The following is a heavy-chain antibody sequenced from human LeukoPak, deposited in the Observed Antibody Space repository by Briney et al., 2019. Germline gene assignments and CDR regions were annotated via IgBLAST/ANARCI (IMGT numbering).Heavy chain of an antibody. CDR3: ASPSARAGSGSY. CDR2: IYYSGST. Sequence: SETLSLTCTVSGGSISSSSYYWGWIRQPPGKGLEWIGSIYYSGSTYYNPSLKSRVTISVDTSKNQFSLKLSSVTAADTAVYYCASPSARAGSGSYWGQGTLVTVSS. D-gene: IGHD1-26*01. J-gene: IGHJ4*02. V-gene: IGHV4-39*07. CDR1: GGSISSSSYY.